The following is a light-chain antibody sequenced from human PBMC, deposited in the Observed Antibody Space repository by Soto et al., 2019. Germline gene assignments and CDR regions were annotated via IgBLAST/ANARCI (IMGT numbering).Light chain of an antibody. CDR3: QQRSNWSQT. CDR2: DSS. J-gene: IGKJ1*01. V-gene: IGKV3-11*01. CDR1: QSVSRS. Sequence: EIVLTQSPATLSLSPGGRATLSCRASQSVSRSLAWYQQKSGQAPSLLIYDSSHRATGIPTRFSGSGSGTDFTLTISSLEPEDFEGYYCQQRSNWSQTFGQGTKVEIK.